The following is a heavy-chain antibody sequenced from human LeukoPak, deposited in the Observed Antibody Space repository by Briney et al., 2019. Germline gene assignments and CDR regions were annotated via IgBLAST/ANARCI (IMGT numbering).Heavy chain of an antibody. V-gene: IGHV3-21*04. D-gene: IGHD3-22*01. J-gene: IGHJ4*02. CDR2: ISSSSSYI. CDR3: TTYYYDSSGYYYPYYFDY. CDR1: GLTFSSYS. Sequence: PGGSLRLSCAASGLTFSSYSVNWVRQAPGKGLEWVSCISSSSSYIHYADSVKGRFTISRDNAKNSLYLQMNSLRAEDTAVYYCTTYYYDSSGYYYPYYFDYWGQGTLVTVSS.